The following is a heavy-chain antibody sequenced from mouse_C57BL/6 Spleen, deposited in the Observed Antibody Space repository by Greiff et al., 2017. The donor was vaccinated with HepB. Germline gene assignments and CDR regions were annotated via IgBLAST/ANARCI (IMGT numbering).Heavy chain of an antibody. CDR3: ARKEANYYGSFFDY. D-gene: IGHD1-1*01. CDR2: IDPSDSET. J-gene: IGHJ2*01. Sequence: QVQLQQPGAELVRPGSSVKLSCKASGYTFTSYWMHWVKQRPIQGLEWIGNIDPSDSETHYNQKFKDKATLTVDKSSSTAYMQLSSLTSEASAVYYCARKEANYYGSFFDYWGQGTTLTVSS. V-gene: IGHV1-52*01. CDR1: GYTFTSYW.